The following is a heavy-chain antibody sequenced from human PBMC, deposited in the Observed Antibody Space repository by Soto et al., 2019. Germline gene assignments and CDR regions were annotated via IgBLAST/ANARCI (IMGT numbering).Heavy chain of an antibody. V-gene: IGHV1-46*01. CDR2: INPSGGST. D-gene: IGHD3-22*01. Sequence: QVQLVQSGAEVKKPGASVKVSCKASGYTFTSYYMHWVRQAPGQGLEWMGIINPSGGSTSYAHKFQGSVTMTRDTSTSTVYMELSSLRSEDTAVYYCAREADSSGYDVRWFDPWGQGTLVTVSS. CDR3: AREADSSGYDVRWFDP. CDR1: GYTFTSYY. J-gene: IGHJ5*02.